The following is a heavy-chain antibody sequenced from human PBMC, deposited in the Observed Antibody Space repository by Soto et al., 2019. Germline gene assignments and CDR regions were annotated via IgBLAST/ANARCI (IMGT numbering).Heavy chain of an antibody. J-gene: IGHJ4*02. CDR3: ARGRRGIAVAGASRYFDY. CDR2: IYYSGST. CDR1: GGSISSYY. V-gene: IGHV4-59*12. Sequence: PSETLSLTCTVSGGSISSYYWSWIRQPPGKGLEWIGYIYYSGSTNYNPSLKSRVTISVDTSRNQFSLKLSSVTAADTAVYYCARGRRGIAVAGASRYFDYWGQGTLVTVSS. D-gene: IGHD6-19*01.